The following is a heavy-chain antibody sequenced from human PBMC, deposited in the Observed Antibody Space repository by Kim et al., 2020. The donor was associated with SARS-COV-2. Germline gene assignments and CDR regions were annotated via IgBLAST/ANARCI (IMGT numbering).Heavy chain of an antibody. CDR2: INHSGST. D-gene: IGHD3-3*01. V-gene: IGHV4-34*01. J-gene: IGHJ4*02. Sequence: SETLSLTCAVYGGSFSGYYWSWIRQPPGKGLEWIGEINHSGSTNYNPSLKSRVTISVDTSKNQFSLKLSSVTAADTAVYYCARGTTIFGVPYWGQGTLVTVSS. CDR3: ARGTTIFGVPY. CDR1: GGSFSGYY.